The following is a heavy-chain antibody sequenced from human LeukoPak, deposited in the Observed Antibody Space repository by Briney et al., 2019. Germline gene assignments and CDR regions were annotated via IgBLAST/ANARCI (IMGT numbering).Heavy chain of an antibody. CDR2: INSDGSST. CDR3: AREGYSYGPLYFDY. V-gene: IGHV3-74*01. CDR1: GFTFSSYW. J-gene: IGHJ4*02. D-gene: IGHD5-18*01. Sequence: GGSLRLSCAASGFTFSSYWMHWVRQAPGKGLVWVSRINSDGSSTSYADSVKGRFTISRDNAKSTLYLQMNSLRAEDTAVYYCAREGYSYGPLYFDYWGQGTLVTVSS.